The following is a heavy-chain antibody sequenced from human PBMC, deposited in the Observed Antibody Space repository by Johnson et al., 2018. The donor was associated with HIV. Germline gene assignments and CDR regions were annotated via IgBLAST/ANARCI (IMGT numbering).Heavy chain of an antibody. V-gene: IGHV3-30*02. CDR1: GFDFSKYG. CDR2: IWYDGRKA. Sequence: VQLVESGGGVAQPGASLRLSCEVSGFDFSKYGMHWVRQAPNKGLEWVAFIWYDGRKATYADSVNGRFTVSRDNSKDTLYIQMSSLRLEDTGLYYCAKVLVGAKALHVWGQGTTVSVSS. D-gene: IGHD1-26*01. CDR3: AKVLVGAKALHV. J-gene: IGHJ3*01.